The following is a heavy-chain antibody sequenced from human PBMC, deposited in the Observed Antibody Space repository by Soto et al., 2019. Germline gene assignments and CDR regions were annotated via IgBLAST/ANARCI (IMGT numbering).Heavy chain of an antibody. CDR1: GGSFSGYY. CDR2: INHSGST. D-gene: IGHD6-6*01. Sequence: SETLSLTCAVYGGSFSGYYWSWIRQPPGKGLEWIGEINHSGSTNYNPSLKSRVTISVDTSKNQFSLKLSTVTAADTAVYYCARGGAARRGYGLFDPWGQGTLVTGSS. J-gene: IGHJ5*02. V-gene: IGHV4-34*01. CDR3: ARGGAARRGYGLFDP.